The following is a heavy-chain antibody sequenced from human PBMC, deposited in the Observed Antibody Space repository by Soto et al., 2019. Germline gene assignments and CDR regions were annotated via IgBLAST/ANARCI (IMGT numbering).Heavy chain of an antibody. V-gene: IGHV4-59*01. CDR1: GGSISSYY. Sequence: PSETLSLTCTVSGGSISSYYWSWIRQPPGKGLEWIADIYYSGSTNYSPSLKSRVTISVDTSKNQFSLNLSSVTAADTAVYFCATYVQDKLAVAGTSDAFDISGQGTMVTVSS. D-gene: IGHD6-19*01. CDR2: IYYSGST. CDR3: ATYVQDKLAVAGTSDAFDI. J-gene: IGHJ3*02.